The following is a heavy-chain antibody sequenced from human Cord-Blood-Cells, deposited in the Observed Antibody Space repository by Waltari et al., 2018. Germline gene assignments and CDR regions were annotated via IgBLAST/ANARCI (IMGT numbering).Heavy chain of an antibody. Sequence: QVQLVESGGGVVQPGRSLRLSCAASGFPFSSYGMHWVRQAPGKGLEWVAVIWYDGSNKYYADSVKGRFTISRDNSKNTLYLQMNSLRAEDTAVYYCARGPVGAHVSNWFDPWGQGTLVTVSS. V-gene: IGHV3-33*01. CDR2: IWYDGSNK. D-gene: IGHD1-26*01. CDR3: ARGPVGAHVSNWFDP. J-gene: IGHJ5*02. CDR1: GFPFSSYG.